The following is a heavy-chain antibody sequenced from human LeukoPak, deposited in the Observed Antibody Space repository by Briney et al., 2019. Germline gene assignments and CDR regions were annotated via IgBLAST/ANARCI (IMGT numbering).Heavy chain of an antibody. V-gene: IGHV4-39*01. Sequence: SETLSLTCTVSGGSISSSSYYWGWIRQPPGKGLEWIGSIYYSGSTYYNPSLKSRVTISVDTSKNQFSLKLSSVTAADTAVYYCARGVEQDYFDYWGQGTLVTVSS. CDR2: IYYSGST. CDR1: GGSISSSSYY. D-gene: IGHD1/OR15-1a*01. CDR3: ARGVEQDYFDY. J-gene: IGHJ4*02.